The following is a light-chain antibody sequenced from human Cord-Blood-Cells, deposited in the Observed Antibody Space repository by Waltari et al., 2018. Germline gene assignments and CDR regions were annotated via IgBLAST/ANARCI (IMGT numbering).Light chain of an antibody. V-gene: IGKV3-15*01. CDR1: QSVSSN. CDR2: GAS. Sequence: EIVLTQSPGTLSLSPGERATLSCRASQSVSSNLAWYQQKPGQAPRLLIYGASTRATGIPARFSGSGSGTEFTLTISSLQSEDFAVYYCQQYNNWPRKGRDHMYTFGQGTKLEIK. J-gene: IGKJ2*01. CDR3: QQYNNWPRKGRDHMYT.